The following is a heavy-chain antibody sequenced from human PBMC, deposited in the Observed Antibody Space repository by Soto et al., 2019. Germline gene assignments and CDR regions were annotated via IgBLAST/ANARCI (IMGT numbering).Heavy chain of an antibody. J-gene: IGHJ4*02. CDR2: IYASGTT. Sequence: PSETLSLTCTVSGGSIGSFYWRWIRQPPGGTLEWIGYIYASGTTTYNPSLERRVTMSVDMPNNEFSLDLTSVTAADTAVYYCARSQSFDGSIYHYYFDFWGQGTLVTVSS. CDR1: GGSIGSFY. CDR3: ARSQSFDGSIYHYYFDF. D-gene: IGHD3-3*02. V-gene: IGHV4-59*01.